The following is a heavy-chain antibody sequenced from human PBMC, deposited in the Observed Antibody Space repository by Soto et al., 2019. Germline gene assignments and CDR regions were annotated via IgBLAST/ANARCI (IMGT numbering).Heavy chain of an antibody. V-gene: IGHV4-34*01. CDR1: GGSFSGYY. D-gene: IGHD4-4*01. J-gene: IGHJ4*02. Sequence: SETLSLTCAVYGGSFSGYYWSWIRQPPGKGLEWIGEINHSGSTNYNPSLKSRVTISVDTSKNQFSLKLSSVTAADTAVYYCARRPAVASPYWGQGTLVNVSS. CDR3: ARRPAVASPY. CDR2: INHSGST.